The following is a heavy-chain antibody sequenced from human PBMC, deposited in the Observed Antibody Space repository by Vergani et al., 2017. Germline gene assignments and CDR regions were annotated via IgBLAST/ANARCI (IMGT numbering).Heavy chain of an antibody. D-gene: IGHD3-10*01. CDR1: GGSFSGYY. CDR2: INHSGST. V-gene: IGHV4-34*01. CDR3: AGVLLWFEESLGAFDI. J-gene: IGHJ3*02. Sequence: QVQLQQWGAGLLKPSETLSLTCAVYGGSFSGYYWSWMRQPPGKGLEWIGEINHSGSTNSNPSLKSRVTILVDTSKNQFSLKLSSVTAADTAVYYWAGVLLWFEESLGAFDIWGQGTMVTVSS.